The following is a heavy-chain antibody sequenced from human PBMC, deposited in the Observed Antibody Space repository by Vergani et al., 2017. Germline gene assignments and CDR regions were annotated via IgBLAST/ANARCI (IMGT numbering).Heavy chain of an antibody. Sequence: EVRLEQSGAEVKRPGTTVKISCKVSGHTSSDFQIHWVQQGPGRGLEWMGLFDLEDGQSIQTDKFVGRVTMTADKSMDTAYMEITSLISDDTAVYYCATVALRGIRFFDLWGRGTLVTVSS. CDR1: GHTSSDFQ. V-gene: IGHV1-69-2*01. CDR2: FDLEDGQS. CDR3: ATVALRGIRFFDL. D-gene: IGHD3-16*01. J-gene: IGHJ2*01.